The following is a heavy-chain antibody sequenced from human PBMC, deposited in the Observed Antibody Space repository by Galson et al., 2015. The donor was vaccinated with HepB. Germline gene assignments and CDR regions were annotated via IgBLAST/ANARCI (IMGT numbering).Heavy chain of an antibody. CDR1: GFTFSSYS. J-gene: IGHJ6*02. V-gene: IGHV3-48*02. CDR2: ISSSSSTI. CDR3: ASESSPYYYYYGMDV. Sequence: SLRLSCAASGFTFSSYSMNWVRQAPGKGLEWVSYISSSSSTIYYADSVKGRFTISRDNAKNSLYLQMNSLRDEDTAVYYCASESSPYYYYYGMDVWGQGTTVTVSS.